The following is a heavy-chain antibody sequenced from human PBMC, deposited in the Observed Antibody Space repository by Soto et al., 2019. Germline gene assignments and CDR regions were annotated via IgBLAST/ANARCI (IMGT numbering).Heavy chain of an antibody. Sequence: GASVKVSCKASGGTFSSYAISWVRQAPGQGLEWMGGIIPIFGTANYAQKFQGWVTMTRDTSISTAYMELSRLRSDDTAVYYCARDQVVAAAGTGVYLGAFDIWGQGTMVTVSS. CDR1: GGTFSSYA. CDR3: ARDQVVAAAGTGVYLGAFDI. D-gene: IGHD6-13*01. J-gene: IGHJ3*02. CDR2: IIPIFGTA. V-gene: IGHV1-69*05.